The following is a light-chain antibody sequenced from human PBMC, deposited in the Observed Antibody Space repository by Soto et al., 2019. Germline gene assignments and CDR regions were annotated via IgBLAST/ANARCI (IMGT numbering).Light chain of an antibody. CDR2: AAS. CDR1: QSISSY. Sequence: DIQMTQSPSSLSASVGDRVTITCRASQSISSYLNWYQQKPGNAPKLLIYAASSLQTGVPSRFSGSGSGTDFSLTISSLQPEDFSTYYCQQSYSTPRTFGQGTKVDI. V-gene: IGKV1-39*01. J-gene: IGKJ1*01. CDR3: QQSYSTPRT.